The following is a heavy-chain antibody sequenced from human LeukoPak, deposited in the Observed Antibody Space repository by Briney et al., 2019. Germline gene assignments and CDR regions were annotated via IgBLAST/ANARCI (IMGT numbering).Heavy chain of an antibody. Sequence: PSETLSLTCAVYGGSFSGYYWSWIRQPPGKGLEWIGEINHSGSTNYNPSLKSRVTISVDTSKNQFSLKLSSVTAADTAVYYCARVRGWEQLSYYMDVWGKGTTVTVSS. CDR3: ARVRGWEQLSYYMDV. V-gene: IGHV4-34*01. CDR1: GGSFSGYY. J-gene: IGHJ6*03. D-gene: IGHD1-26*01. CDR2: INHSGST.